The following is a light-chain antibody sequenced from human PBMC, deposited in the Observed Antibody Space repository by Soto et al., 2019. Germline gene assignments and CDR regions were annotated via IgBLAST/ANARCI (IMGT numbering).Light chain of an antibody. Sequence: EIVLTQSPGTLSLSPGERATLSCRASQSVSSNYLAWYQQKPGQAPRLLIYGASSRATGIPDRFSGSGSGTDFTLTISRLEPEYFAVYYCQQYGSSPRTFGQGTKV. CDR3: QQYGSSPRT. V-gene: IGKV3-20*01. CDR1: QSVSSNY. J-gene: IGKJ1*01. CDR2: GAS.